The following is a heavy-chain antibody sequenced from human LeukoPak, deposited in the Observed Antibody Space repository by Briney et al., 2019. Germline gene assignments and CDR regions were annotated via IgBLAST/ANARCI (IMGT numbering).Heavy chain of an antibody. CDR3: ARDRCTGGSCYLDWFDP. Sequence: SETLSLTCAVYGGSFSGYYWSWIRQPPGKGLEWIGEINHSGSTNYNPSLKSRVTMSVDTSKNQFSLKLSSVTAADTALYYCARDRCTGGSCYLDWFDPWGQGILVTVSS. CDR1: GGSFSGYY. J-gene: IGHJ5*02. CDR2: INHSGST. V-gene: IGHV4-34*01. D-gene: IGHD2-15*01.